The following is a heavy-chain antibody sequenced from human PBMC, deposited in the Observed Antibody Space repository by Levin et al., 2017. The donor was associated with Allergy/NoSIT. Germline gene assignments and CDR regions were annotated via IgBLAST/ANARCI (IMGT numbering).Heavy chain of an antibody. D-gene: IGHD6-13*01. Sequence: ASVKVSCAASGFTFSSYSMNWVRQAPGKGLEWVSSISSSSSYIFYADSMKGRFTISRDNAKNSLYLQMNSLRAEDTAVYYCARDSAAAPDYWGQGTLVTDSS. J-gene: IGHJ4*02. CDR3: ARDSAAAPDY. CDR2: ISSSSSYI. CDR1: GFTFSSYS. V-gene: IGHV3-21*01.